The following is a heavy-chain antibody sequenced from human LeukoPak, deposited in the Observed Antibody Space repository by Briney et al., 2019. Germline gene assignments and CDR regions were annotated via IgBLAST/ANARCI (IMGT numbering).Heavy chain of an antibody. CDR1: GFTFSSYE. Sequence: GGSLRLSCAASGFTFSSYEMNWVRQAPGKGLEWVSYITRSGDTIYYADSVKGRFTISRDNDKNSLYLQMNSLRAEDTAVYYCARDQPSSWYYFDYWGQGTLVTVSS. J-gene: IGHJ4*02. V-gene: IGHV3-48*03. CDR2: ITRSGDTI. D-gene: IGHD6-13*01. CDR3: ARDQPSSWYYFDY.